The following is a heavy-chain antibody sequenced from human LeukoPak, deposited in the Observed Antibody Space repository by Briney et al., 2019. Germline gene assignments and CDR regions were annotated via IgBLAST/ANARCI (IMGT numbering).Heavy chain of an antibody. J-gene: IGHJ6*02. Sequence: PSETLSLTCAVYGGSFSDYYWSWIRRPPGKGLEWIGEINHSGSTNYNSSLKSRVTISVDTSKNQFSLKLSSVTAADTAVYYCARGGRGLPTNYYYGMDVWGQGTTVTVSS. V-gene: IGHV4-34*01. CDR2: INHSGST. CDR1: GGSFSDYY. D-gene: IGHD1-26*01. CDR3: ARGGRGLPTNYYYGMDV.